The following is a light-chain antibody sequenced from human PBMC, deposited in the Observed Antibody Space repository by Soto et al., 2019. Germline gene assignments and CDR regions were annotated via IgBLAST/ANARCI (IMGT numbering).Light chain of an antibody. CDR3: QQYCSSPPT. Sequence: EIVLTQSPGTLSLSPGERATLSCRASQSVSSSYLAWYQQKPGQAPRLLIYGASSRATGIPDRFSGSGSGTDFPPPIRKLEPEDFAVYYCQQYCSSPPTVGPGTKVDIK. CDR1: QSVSSSY. CDR2: GAS. J-gene: IGKJ3*01. V-gene: IGKV3-20*01.